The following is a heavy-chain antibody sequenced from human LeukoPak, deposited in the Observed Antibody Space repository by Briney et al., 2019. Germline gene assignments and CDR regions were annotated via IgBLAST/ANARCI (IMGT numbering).Heavy chain of an antibody. CDR3: ATSARIAARPGTNWFDP. CDR1: GYTFTGYY. J-gene: IGHJ5*02. Sequence: ASVKVSCKASGYTFTGYYMHWVRQAPGQGLEWMGWINPNSGGTNYAQKFQGRVTMTRYTSISTAYMELSRLRSDDTAVYYCATSARIAARPGTNWFDPWGQGTLVTVSS. CDR2: INPNSGGT. D-gene: IGHD6-6*01. V-gene: IGHV1-2*02.